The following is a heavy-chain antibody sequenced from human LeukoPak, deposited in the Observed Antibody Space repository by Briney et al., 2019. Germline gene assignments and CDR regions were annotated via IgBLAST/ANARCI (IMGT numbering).Heavy chain of an antibody. J-gene: IGHJ5*02. D-gene: IGHD2-2*01. V-gene: IGHV4-59*08. CDR2: IYYSGST. CDR3: ARRSLGYCSSTSCYDNWFDP. Sequence: SETLSLTCTVSGGSISSYYWSWIRQPPGKGLEWIGYIYYSGSTNYNPSLTSRVTISVDTSKNQFSLKLSSVTAADTAVYYCARRSLGYCSSTSCYDNWFDPWGQGTLVTVSS. CDR1: GGSISSYY.